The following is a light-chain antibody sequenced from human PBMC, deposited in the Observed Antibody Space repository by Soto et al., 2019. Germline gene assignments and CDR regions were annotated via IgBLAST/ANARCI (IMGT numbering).Light chain of an antibody. CDR3: AAWDDGLNGFYV. J-gene: IGLJ1*01. CDR2: SNN. V-gene: IGLV1-44*01. CDR1: SSNIGSNT. Sequence: QSVLTQPPSASGTPGQRVTISCSGSSSNIGSNTVNWYQQLPGTAPKLLIYSNNQRPSGVPDRVSGSKSGTSASLAISGLQSEDEADYYCAAWDDGLNGFYVFGTGTKLTVL.